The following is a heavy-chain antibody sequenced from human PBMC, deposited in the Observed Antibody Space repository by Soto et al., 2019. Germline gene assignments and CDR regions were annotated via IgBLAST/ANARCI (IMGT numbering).Heavy chain of an antibody. CDR2: INPSGGST. CDR1: GYTFTSYY. CDR3: ARDSSSTHRGTGYFQL. D-gene: IGHD6-13*01. V-gene: IGHV1-46*03. Sequence: QVQLVQSGAEVKKPGASVKVSCKASGYTFTSYYMHWVRQAPGQGLEWMGIINPSGGSTSYAQKFQGRVTMTRDTSTSTVYMELSSLRSEDTAGYYCARDSSSTHRGTGYFQLWGQGTLVTVAS. J-gene: IGHJ1*01.